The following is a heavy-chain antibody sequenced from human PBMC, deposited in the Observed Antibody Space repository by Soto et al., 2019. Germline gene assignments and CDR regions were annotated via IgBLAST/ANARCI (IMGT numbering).Heavy chain of an antibody. CDR3: ARVEGRQAFDI. Sequence: GSLRLSCAASGFTFSSYGMHWVRQAPGKGLEWVAVIWYDGSNKYYADSVKGRFTISRDNSKNTLYLQMNSLRAEDTAVYYCARVEGRQAFDIWGQGTMVTVSS. CDR2: IWYDGSNK. CDR1: GFTFSSYG. V-gene: IGHV3-33*01. J-gene: IGHJ3*02. D-gene: IGHD1-1*01.